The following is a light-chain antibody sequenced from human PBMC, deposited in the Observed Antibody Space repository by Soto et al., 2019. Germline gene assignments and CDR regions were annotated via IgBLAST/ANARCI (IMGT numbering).Light chain of an antibody. CDR3: QRYGITLWT. CDR1: QSLASAY. V-gene: IGKV3-20*01. J-gene: IGKJ1*01. CDR2: GAS. Sequence: EIVLTQSTATLSLSPGERATLSCRASQSLASAYLAWYQHKPGQAPRPLIYGASTRATGIPDRFSGSGSGTDFTLTIGRLEPEDFAVYYCQRYGITLWTFGQGTKVDIK.